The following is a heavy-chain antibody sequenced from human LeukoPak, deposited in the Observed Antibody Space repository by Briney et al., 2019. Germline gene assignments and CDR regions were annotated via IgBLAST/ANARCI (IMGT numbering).Heavy chain of an antibody. CDR2: IKQDGSEK. Sequence: AGGSLRLSCAASGFTFSSYWMSWVRQAPGKGLEWVANIKQDGSEKYYVDSVKGRFTISRDNAKNSLYLQMNSLRAEDTAVYYCAKDAEAMVRGVNEDIPEYWGQGTLVTVSS. CDR3: AKDAEAMVRGVNEDIPEY. V-gene: IGHV3-7*01. CDR1: GFTFSSYW. D-gene: IGHD3-10*01. J-gene: IGHJ4*02.